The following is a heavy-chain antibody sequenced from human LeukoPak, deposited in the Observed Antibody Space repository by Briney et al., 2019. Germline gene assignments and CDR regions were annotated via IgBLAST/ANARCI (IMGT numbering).Heavy chain of an antibody. J-gene: IGHJ6*02. CDR2: INPNSGGT. V-gene: IGHV1-2*02. CDR3: ARGGTYGYSSGWNYYYYGMDV. Sequence: GASVKVSCKASGYTFTGYYMHRVRQAPGQGLEWMGWINPNSGGTNYAQKFQGRVTMTRDTSISTAYMELSRLRSDDTAVYYCARGGTYGYSSGWNYYYYGMDVWGRGTTVTVSS. CDR1: GYTFTGYY. D-gene: IGHD6-19*01.